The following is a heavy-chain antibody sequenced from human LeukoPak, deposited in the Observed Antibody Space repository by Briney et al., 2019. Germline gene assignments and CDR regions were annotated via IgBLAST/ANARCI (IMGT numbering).Heavy chain of an antibody. Sequence: ASVKVSCKASGYTFTSYDINWVRQATGQGLEWMGWMNPNSGNTDYAQKFQGRVTMTRNTSISTAYMELSSLRSEDTAVYYCARVRAAALDYWGQGTLVTVSS. D-gene: IGHD6-13*01. J-gene: IGHJ4*02. CDR2: MNPNSGNT. CDR3: ARVRAAALDY. V-gene: IGHV1-8*01. CDR1: GYTFTSYD.